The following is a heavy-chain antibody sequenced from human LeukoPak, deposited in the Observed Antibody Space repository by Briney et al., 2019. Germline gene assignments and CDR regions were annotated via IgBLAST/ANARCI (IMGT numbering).Heavy chain of an antibody. CDR3: AKDRLITYYYDSSGAPVDY. D-gene: IGHD3-22*01. J-gene: IGHJ4*02. Sequence: GGSLRLSCAASGFTFSSYSMNWVRQAPGKGLEWVSSISSSSSYIYYADSVKGRFTISRDNAKNSLYLQMNSLRAEDTAVYYCAKDRLITYYYDSSGAPVDYWGQGTLVTVSS. CDR1: GFTFSSYS. CDR2: ISSSSSYI. V-gene: IGHV3-21*01.